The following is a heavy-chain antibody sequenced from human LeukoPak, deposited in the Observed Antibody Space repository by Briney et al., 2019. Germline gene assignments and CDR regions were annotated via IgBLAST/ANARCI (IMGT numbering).Heavy chain of an antibody. CDR2: IYYSGST. V-gene: IGHV4-39*07. J-gene: IGHJ5*02. CDR3: AREKEEQQLVSTWFDP. CDR1: GGSISSSSYY. D-gene: IGHD6-13*01. Sequence: SETLSLTCTVSGGSISSSSYYWGWIRQPPGKGLEWIGSIYYSGSTYYNPSLKSQVTISVDTSKNQFSLKLSSVTAADTAVYYCAREKEEQQLVSTWFDPWGQGTLVTVSS.